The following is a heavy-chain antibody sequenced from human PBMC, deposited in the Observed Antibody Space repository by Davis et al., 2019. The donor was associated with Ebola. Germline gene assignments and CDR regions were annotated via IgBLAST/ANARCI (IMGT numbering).Heavy chain of an antibody. CDR3: ARQTYYYDSSGYYPYYYFDY. CDR2: IYHSGST. J-gene: IGHJ4*02. CDR1: GYSISSGYY. Sequence: SETLSLTCTVSGYSISSGYYWGWIRQPPGKGLEWIGSIYHSGSTYHNPSLKSRVTISVDTSKNQFSLKLSSVTAADTAVYYCARQTYYYDSSGYYPYYYFDYWGQGTLVTVSS. D-gene: IGHD3-22*01. V-gene: IGHV4-38-2*02.